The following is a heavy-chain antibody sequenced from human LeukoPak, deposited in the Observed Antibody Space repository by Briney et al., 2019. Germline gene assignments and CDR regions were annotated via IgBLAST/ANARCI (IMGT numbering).Heavy chain of an antibody. CDR3: ATEGGGFSSAWYMWDN. D-gene: IGHD6-19*01. CDR1: GFSVGNNY. CDR2: IYAGGGT. V-gene: IGHV3-66*01. Sequence: GGSLRLSCTASGFSVGNNYMSWVRQSPGRGLEWVSVIYAGGGTFYSDSVKGRFTVSRDDSRNTVHLQMDSLRADDTAVYYCATEGGGFSSAWYMWDNWGQGTLVTVSS. J-gene: IGHJ4*02.